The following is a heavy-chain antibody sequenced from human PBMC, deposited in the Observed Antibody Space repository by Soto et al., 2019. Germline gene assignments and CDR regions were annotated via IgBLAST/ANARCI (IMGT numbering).Heavy chain of an antibody. CDR2: ISAYNGNT. CDR3: ARKDYYDSSGYRRDFDY. V-gene: IGHV1-18*01. Sequence: ASVNGSCNASGYTFTSYFISWVRQAPGQGLEWMGWISAYNGNTNYAQKLQGRVTMTTDTSTSTAYMELRSLRSDDTAVYYCARKDYYDSSGYRRDFDYWGQGTLVTVSS. D-gene: IGHD3-22*01. CDR1: GYTFTSYF. J-gene: IGHJ4*02.